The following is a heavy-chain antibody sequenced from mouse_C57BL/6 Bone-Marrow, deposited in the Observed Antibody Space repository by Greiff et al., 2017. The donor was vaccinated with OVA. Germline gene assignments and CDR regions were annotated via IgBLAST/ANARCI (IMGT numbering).Heavy chain of an antibody. CDR3: AGETHYYAMDY. Sequence: ESGPGLVKPSPSLSLTCSVTGYSIPSGYYWNWIRQFPGNKLEWMGYISYDGSNNYNPTLKNRISITRDTSKNQFFLKLNSVTTEDTATYYCAGETHYYAMDYWGQGTSVTVSS. CDR2: ISYDGSN. J-gene: IGHJ4*01. CDR1: GYSIPSGYY. V-gene: IGHV3-6*01.